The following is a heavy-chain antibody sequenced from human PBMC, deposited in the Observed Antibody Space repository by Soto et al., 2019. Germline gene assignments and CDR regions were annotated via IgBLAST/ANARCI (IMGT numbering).Heavy chain of an antibody. J-gene: IGHJ4*02. CDR2: IYYSGST. CDR1: GRSVSSSSYY. CDR3: ARERDLDY. V-gene: IGHV4-39*07. Sequence: ETLSLTCTVSGRSVSSSSYYWGWIRQPPGKGLEWIGSIYYSGSTYYNPSLKSRVTISVDTSKNQFSLKLSSVTAADTAVYYCARERDLDYWGQGTLVTVSS.